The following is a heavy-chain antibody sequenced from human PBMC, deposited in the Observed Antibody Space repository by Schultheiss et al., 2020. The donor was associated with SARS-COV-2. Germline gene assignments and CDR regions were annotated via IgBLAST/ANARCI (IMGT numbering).Heavy chain of an antibody. CDR3: ARPTHATS. CDR2: ISYDGSNK. V-gene: IGHV3-30-3*01. Sequence: GESLKISCAASGFTFSNAWMSWVRQAPGKGLEWVAVISYDGSNKYYADSVKGRFTISRDNSKNTLYLQMNSLRAEDTAVYYCARPTHATSWGQGTLVTVSS. J-gene: IGHJ5*02. D-gene: IGHD1-1*01. CDR1: GFTFSNAW.